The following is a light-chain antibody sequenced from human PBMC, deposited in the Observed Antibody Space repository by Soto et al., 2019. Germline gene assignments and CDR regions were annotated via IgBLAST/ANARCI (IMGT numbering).Light chain of an antibody. CDR2: DAS. V-gene: IGKV3-11*01. CDR3: QQYNSWPLT. CDR1: QSVNRY. Sequence: EIVLTQSPATLSLSPGERATLSCWASQSVNRYLVWYQQKPGQAPRLLMYDASKRAAGIPASFSGSGSGTEFTLSISSLQSEHFAVYYCQQYNSWPLTFGGGTKVDIK. J-gene: IGKJ4*01.